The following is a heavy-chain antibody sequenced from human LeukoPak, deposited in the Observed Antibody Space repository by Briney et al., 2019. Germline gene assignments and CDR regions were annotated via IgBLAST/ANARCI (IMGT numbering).Heavy chain of an antibody. CDR3: ARVGAHSRYYFEY. V-gene: IGHV3-48*03. D-gene: IGHD2-15*01. J-gene: IGHJ4*02. CDR2: ISSSGRTT. CDR1: GFTFDDYA. Sequence: PGGSLRLSCAASGFTFDDYAMHWVRQAPGKGLEWVSYISSSGRTTYYADSVKGRFTMSRDNAKNSVYLQMNSLRAEDTAVYYCARVGAHSRYYFEYWGQGTLVTVSS.